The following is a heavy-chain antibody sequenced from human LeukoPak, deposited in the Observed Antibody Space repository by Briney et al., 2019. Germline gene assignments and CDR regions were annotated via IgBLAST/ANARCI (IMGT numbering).Heavy chain of an antibody. J-gene: IGHJ3*02. CDR1: EFTFSSYW. CDR3: ARDWVPHAFDI. D-gene: IGHD3-16*01. Sequence: GSLRLSCAASEFTFSSYWMSWVRQAPGKGLEWVANLKQDGSEKYYVDSVKGRFTISRDNAKNSLYLQMNSLRAEDTAVYYCARDWVPHAFDIWGQGTMVTVSS. V-gene: IGHV3-7*01. CDR2: LKQDGSEK.